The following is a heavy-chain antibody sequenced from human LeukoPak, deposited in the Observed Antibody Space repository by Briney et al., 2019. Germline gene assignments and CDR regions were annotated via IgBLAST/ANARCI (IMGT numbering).Heavy chain of an antibody. D-gene: IGHD3-10*01. J-gene: IGHJ4*02. V-gene: IGHV3-21*01. Sequence: GGSLRLSCAASGFTFTIYSMKWGRQAPGRGLEWVSSISSSSIYIYYADSVKGRFTISRDNAKNALYLQMNSLRAEDTAVYYCARGFGELFFDFDYWGQGTLVTVSS. CDR1: GFTFTIYS. CDR3: ARGFGELFFDFDY. CDR2: ISSSSIYI.